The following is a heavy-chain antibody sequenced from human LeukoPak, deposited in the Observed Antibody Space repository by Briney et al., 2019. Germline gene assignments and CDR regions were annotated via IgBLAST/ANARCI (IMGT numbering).Heavy chain of an antibody. J-gene: IGHJ4*02. D-gene: IGHD2-15*01. CDR3: ARGRHPYCSGGSCYFDY. CDR2: ISYDGSNK. CDR1: GFTFSSYA. V-gene: IGHV3-30*04. Sequence: GRSLRLSCAASGFTFSSYAMHWVRQAPGKGLEWVAVISYDGSNKYYADSVKGRFTISRNNSKNTLYLQMNSLRAEDTAVYYCARGRHPYCSGGSCYFDYWGQGTLVTVSS.